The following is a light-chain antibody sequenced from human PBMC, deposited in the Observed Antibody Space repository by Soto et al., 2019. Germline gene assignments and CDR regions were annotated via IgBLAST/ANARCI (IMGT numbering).Light chain of an antibody. CDR3: QHYNDYSRM. CDR2: KAS. Sequence: DIQMTQSPSTLSSSIGDRVTITCRTSQSVDSWLAGYHQKPAKAPKLLIYKASSLQTGGTSRFIGSGSGTEFTLTISSLQHDDFATYYCQHYNDYSRMFGQGTKVEIK. CDR1: QSVDSW. J-gene: IGKJ1*01. V-gene: IGKV1-5*03.